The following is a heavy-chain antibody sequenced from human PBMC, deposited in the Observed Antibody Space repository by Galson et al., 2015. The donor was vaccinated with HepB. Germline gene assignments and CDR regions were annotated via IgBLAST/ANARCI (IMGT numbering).Heavy chain of an antibody. CDR1: GFTFSSYN. D-gene: IGHD6-19*01. J-gene: IGHJ5*02. V-gene: IGHV3-21*01. CDR2: ISSTSDYI. Sequence: SLRLSCAASGFTFSSYNMNWVRQAPGKGLEWVSSISSTSDYIYYADSIKGRSTISRDNAKNSLYLQMNSLRAEDTAVYYCARDWGKAVADTWWFDPWGQGTLVTVSS. CDR3: ARDWGKAVADTWWFDP.